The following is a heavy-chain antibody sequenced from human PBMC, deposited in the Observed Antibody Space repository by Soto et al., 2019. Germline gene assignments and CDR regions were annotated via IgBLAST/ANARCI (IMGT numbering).Heavy chain of an antibody. CDR3: AREARVKWLREEYYFDY. CDR1: GFTFSSYS. Sequence: PGGSLRLSCAASGFTFSSYSMNWVRQAPGKGLEWVSYISSSSSTIYYADSVKGRFTISRDNAKNSLYLQMNSLRDEDTAVYYCAREARVKWLREEYYFDYWGQGTLVTVSS. J-gene: IGHJ4*02. D-gene: IGHD5-18*01. CDR2: ISSSSSTI. V-gene: IGHV3-48*02.